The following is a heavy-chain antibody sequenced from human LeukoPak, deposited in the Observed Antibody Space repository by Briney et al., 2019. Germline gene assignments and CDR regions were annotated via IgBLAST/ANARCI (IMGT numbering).Heavy chain of an antibody. Sequence: ASVKVSCKASGYTFIIYGISWVRQAPGQGLEWMGWISGYNGNTNYAQNLQGRATMTTDTSTSTAYMELRSLRSDDTAVYYCARGLGVVTAQSEQPKPRYFDLWGRGTQVTVSS. CDR2: ISGYNGNT. CDR3: ARGLGVVTAQSEQPKPRYFDL. CDR1: GYTFIIYG. D-gene: IGHD2-21*02. V-gene: IGHV1-18*01. J-gene: IGHJ2*01.